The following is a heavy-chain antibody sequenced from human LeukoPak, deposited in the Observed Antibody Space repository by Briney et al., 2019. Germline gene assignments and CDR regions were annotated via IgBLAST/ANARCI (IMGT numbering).Heavy chain of an antibody. CDR1: GGSISSYY. CDR3: ARTTTASHYYYYYYMDV. D-gene: IGHD4-17*01. CDR2: IYYSGST. V-gene: IGHV4-59*01. J-gene: IGHJ6*03. Sequence: SETLSLTCTVSGGSISSYYWSWIRQPPGKGLEWIGYIYYSGSTNYNPSLKSRVTISVDTSKNQFSLKLSSVTAADTAVYYCARTTTASHYYYYYYMDVWGKGTTVTISS.